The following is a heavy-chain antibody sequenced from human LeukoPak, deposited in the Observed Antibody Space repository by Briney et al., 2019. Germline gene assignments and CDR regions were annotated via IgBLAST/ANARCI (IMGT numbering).Heavy chain of an antibody. CDR2: IKQDGSEK. Sequence: GGSLRLSCAASGFTFSSYWMSWVRQAPGKGLEWVANIKQDGSEKYYVDSVKGRFTISRDNAKNSLYLQMNSLRAEDTAVYYCARSHTVVLYGMDVWGQGTTVTVSS. J-gene: IGHJ6*02. CDR1: GFTFSSYW. D-gene: IGHD4-23*01. V-gene: IGHV3-7*01. CDR3: ARSHTVVLYGMDV.